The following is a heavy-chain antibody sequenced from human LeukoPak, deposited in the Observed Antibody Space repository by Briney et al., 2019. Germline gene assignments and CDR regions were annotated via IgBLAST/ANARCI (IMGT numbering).Heavy chain of an antibody. D-gene: IGHD3-10*01. CDR1: GGTFSSYA. V-gene: IGHV1-69*01. J-gene: IGHJ4*02. CDR2: IIPIFGTA. Sequence: SVKVSCKASGGTFSSYAISWVRQAPGQGLEWMGGIIPIFGTANYAQTFQGRVTITADESTSTAYMELSSLRSEDTAVYYCASDTTYYYGSGSSQFDYWGQGTLVTVSS. CDR3: ASDTTYYYGSGSSQFDY.